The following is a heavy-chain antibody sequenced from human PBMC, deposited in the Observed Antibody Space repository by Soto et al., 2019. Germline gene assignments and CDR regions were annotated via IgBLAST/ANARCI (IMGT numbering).Heavy chain of an antibody. J-gene: IGHJ6*02. Sequence: GGSLRLSCAASGFTFSSYAMHWVRQAPGKGLEWVAVISYDGTNKYYADSVKGRFTISRDNSKNTLYLQMNSLRAEDTAVYYCARDLGTLARGVIYGMDVWGQGTTVTVSS. CDR2: ISYDGTNK. D-gene: IGHD3-10*01. CDR1: GFTFSSYA. CDR3: ARDLGTLARGVIYGMDV. V-gene: IGHV3-30-3*01.